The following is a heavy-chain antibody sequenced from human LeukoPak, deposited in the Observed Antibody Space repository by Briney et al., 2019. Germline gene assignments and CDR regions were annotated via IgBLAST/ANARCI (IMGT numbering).Heavy chain of an antibody. D-gene: IGHD6-13*01. CDR2: IYSGGST. J-gene: IGHJ6*02. CDR1: GFTVSSNY. V-gene: IGHV3-53*01. CDR3: ARDVSAAATYGMDV. Sequence: GGSLRLSCAASGFTVSSNYMSWVRQAPGKGLEWVSVIYSGGSTYYADSVKGRFTISRDNSKNTLYLQMNSLRAEDTAVYYRARDVSAAATYGMDVWGQGTTVTVSS.